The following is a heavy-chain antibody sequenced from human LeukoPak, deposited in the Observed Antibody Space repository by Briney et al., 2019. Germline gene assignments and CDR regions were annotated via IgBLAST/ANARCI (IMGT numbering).Heavy chain of an antibody. CDR3: ARVENYGDYYYYGMDV. V-gene: IGHV1-69*13. J-gene: IGHJ6*02. Sequence: SVKVSCKASGGTFSSYAISWVRQAPGQGLEWMGGIIPIFGTANCAQKFQGRVTITADESTSTAYMELSSLRSEDTAVYYCARVENYGDYYYYGMDVWGQGTTVTVSS. CDR2: IIPIFGTA. CDR1: GGTFSSYA. D-gene: IGHD4-17*01.